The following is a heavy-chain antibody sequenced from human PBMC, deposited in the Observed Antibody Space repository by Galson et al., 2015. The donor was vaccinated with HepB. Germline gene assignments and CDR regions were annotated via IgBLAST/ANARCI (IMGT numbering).Heavy chain of an antibody. CDR1: GFTFTSYA. V-gene: IGHV3-30-3*01. Sequence: SLRLSCAASGFTFTSYAMHWVRQAPGKGLECVAVISYDGGNKYYSDSVKGRFTISRDTSKNTLYLQMNSLRAEDTAVYFCARDPLAYSSSWYGGDYFDYWGQGTLVTVSS. CDR2: ISYDGGNK. CDR3: ARDPLAYSSSWYGGDYFDY. D-gene: IGHD6-13*01. J-gene: IGHJ4*02.